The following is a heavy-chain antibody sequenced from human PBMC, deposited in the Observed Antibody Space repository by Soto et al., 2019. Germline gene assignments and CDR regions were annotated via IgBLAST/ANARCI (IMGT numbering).Heavy chain of an antibody. CDR3: ARGLSWGSNWYYYMDV. J-gene: IGHJ6*03. CDR1: GFILSDCA. V-gene: IGHV3-48*01. Sequence: PGGSLRLSRATSGFILSDCAMNWVRQAPGKGLEWVSYISSSSSVIDYADSVKGRFTVSRDNARNSLYLQMNSLRAEDTAVYYCARGLSWGSNWYYYMDVWGKGTTVTVSS. D-gene: IGHD7-27*01. CDR2: ISSSSSVI.